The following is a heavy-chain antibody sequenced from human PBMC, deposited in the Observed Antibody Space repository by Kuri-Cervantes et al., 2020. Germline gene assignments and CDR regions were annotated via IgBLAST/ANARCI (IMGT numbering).Heavy chain of an antibody. J-gene: IGHJ4*02. Sequence: ASVKVSCKASGGIFNNYAITWVRRAPGQGLEWMGGLDVEDAKKVYAQKFQGRVTMTEDTSTDTAYMDLSSLRSEDTAVYYCAAAYGSSMARFEFWGQGTLVTVSS. CDR1: GGIFNNYA. D-gene: IGHD2-21*01. V-gene: IGHV1-24*01. CDR3: AAAYGSSMARFEF. CDR2: LDVEDAKK.